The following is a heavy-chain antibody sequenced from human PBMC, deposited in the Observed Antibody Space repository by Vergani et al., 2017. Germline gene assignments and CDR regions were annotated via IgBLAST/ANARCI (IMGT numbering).Heavy chain of an antibody. J-gene: IGHJ2*01. CDR3: ARESTRARRGYFDL. D-gene: IGHD6-6*01. V-gene: IGHV4-30-4*08. Sequence: QVQLQESGPGLVKPSETLSLTCIVSGGSISSGDYYWSWIRQPPGKGLEWIGYIYYSGSTYYNPSLKSRVTISVDTSKNQFSLKLSSVTAADTAVYYCARESTRARRGYFDLWGRGTLVTVSS. CDR2: IYYSGST. CDR1: GGSISSGDYY.